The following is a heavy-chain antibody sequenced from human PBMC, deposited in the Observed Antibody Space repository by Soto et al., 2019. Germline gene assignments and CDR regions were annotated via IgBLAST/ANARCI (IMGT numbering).Heavy chain of an antibody. D-gene: IGHD3-10*01. J-gene: IGHJ3*02. V-gene: IGHV4-31*03. Sequence: QVQLQESGPGLVKPSQTLSLNCSVSGGPSRTGGYYWSWIRQHPGEGLEWVGYIYYNGNTYYHPSHDTRVSISSASSTNMSSLKLPSLTVADTAVYYGAGGFGTGRLARGFDMWGQATLVTVSS. CDR3: AGGFGTGRLARGFDM. CDR2: IYYNGNT. CDR1: GGPSRTGGYY.